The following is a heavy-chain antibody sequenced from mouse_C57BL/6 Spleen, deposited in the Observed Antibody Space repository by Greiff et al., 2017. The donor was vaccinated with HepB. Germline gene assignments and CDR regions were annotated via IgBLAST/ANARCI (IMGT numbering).Heavy chain of an antibody. CDR1: GYTFPSYW. J-gene: IGHJ3*01. Sequence: QVQLQQPGTELVKPGASVKLSCKASGYTFPSYWMHWVKQRPGQGLEWIGHIIPSNGGTNYNAKFKSKATLTVDKSSSTAYMQLSSLTSEDSAVYYCARSPSLLRGFAYWGQGTLVTVSA. V-gene: IGHV1-53*01. D-gene: IGHD1-2*01. CDR3: ARSPSLLRGFAY. CDR2: IIPSNGGT.